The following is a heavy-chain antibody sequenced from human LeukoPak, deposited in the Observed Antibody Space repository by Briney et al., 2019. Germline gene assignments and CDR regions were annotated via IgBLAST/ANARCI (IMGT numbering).Heavy chain of an antibody. Sequence: GESLKISCKGSGYSCTGYYMHWVRQAPGQGLEWMGWINPNSGGTNYAQKFQGRVTMTRDTSISTAYMELSRLRSDDTAVYYCARVRDNGSGSYRYWGQGTLVTVSS. J-gene: IGHJ4*02. CDR2: INPNSGGT. CDR1: GYSCTGYY. V-gene: IGHV1-2*02. CDR3: ARVRDNGSGSYRY. D-gene: IGHD3-10*01.